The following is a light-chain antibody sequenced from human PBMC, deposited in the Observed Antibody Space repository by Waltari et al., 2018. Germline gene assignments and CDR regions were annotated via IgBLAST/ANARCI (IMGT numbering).Light chain of an antibody. Sequence: DIQMTQSPSTLSAYVGDRVTITCRASQTIRSWLAWYQHKPGKAPKLLIYKASNLESGVPSSFSGSGSGTEFTLTVSSLQPDDFATYYCQQYDSYPWTFGQGTKVEI. CDR3: QQYDSYPWT. V-gene: IGKV1-5*03. J-gene: IGKJ1*01. CDR2: KAS. CDR1: QTIRSW.